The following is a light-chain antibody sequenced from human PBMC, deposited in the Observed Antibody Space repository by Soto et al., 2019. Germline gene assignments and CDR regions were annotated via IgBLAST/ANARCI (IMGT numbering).Light chain of an antibody. J-gene: IGKJ4*01. CDR3: QQYNDWPPLT. CDR1: QSITTN. Sequence: EKVLTQSPVTLSVSLGERATLSCSASQSITTNLAWYQQKPGQAPRLLIFGASNRATGIPARFSGSGSGTEFSLTISSLQSEDSAIYYCQQYNDWPPLTFGGGTKVEI. CDR2: GAS. V-gene: IGKV3-15*01.